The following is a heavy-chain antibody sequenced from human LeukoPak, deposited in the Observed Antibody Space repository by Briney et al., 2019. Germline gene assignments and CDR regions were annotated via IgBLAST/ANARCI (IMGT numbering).Heavy chain of an antibody. D-gene: IGHD4-23*01. Sequence: SETLSLTCTVSGDSMDTYYWSWIRQPPGKGLEWIGYIFYTGSTNYNPSLKSRVTISVLTSKNRFSLKLSSVTAADTAVYYCATLTGGDDAFDIWGQGTMVTVSS. V-gene: IGHV4-59*01. J-gene: IGHJ3*02. CDR1: GDSMDTYY. CDR2: IFYTGST. CDR3: ATLTGGDDAFDI.